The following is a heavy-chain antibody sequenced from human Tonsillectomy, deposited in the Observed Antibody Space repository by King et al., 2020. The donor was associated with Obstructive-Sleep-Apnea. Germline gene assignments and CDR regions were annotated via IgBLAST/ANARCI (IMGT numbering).Heavy chain of an antibody. CDR2: IYYSGST. CDR3: ARAGKTYYDILTGYYPKAGYDY. J-gene: IGHJ4*02. CDR1: GGSISSSSYY. D-gene: IGHD3-9*01. Sequence: QLQESGPGLVKPSETLSLTCTVSGGSISSSSYYWGWIRQPPGKGLEWIGSIYYSGSTYYNPSLKSRVTISVDTSKNQFSLKLGSVTAADTAVYYCARAGKTYYDILTGYYPKAGYDYWGQGTLVTVSS. V-gene: IGHV4-39*07.